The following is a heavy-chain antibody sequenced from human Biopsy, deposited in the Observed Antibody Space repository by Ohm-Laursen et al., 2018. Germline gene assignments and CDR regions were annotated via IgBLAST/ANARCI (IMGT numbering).Heavy chain of an antibody. CDR1: GGSIISYY. V-gene: IGHV4-59*01. Sequence: GTLSLTCRVSGGSIISYYWTWIRQPPGKGLEWIGHVYNGGITNYNPSLKSRVTISKDTSKNQFSLQVNSVTAADTAVYYCARTPRDSFWSGSYKRGLWFDPWGRGTLVIVSP. CDR3: ARTPRDSFWSGSYKRGLWFDP. CDR2: VYNGGIT. J-gene: IGHJ5*02. D-gene: IGHD3-3*01.